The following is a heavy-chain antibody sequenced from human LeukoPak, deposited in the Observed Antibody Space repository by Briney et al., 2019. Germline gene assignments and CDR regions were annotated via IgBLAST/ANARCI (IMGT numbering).Heavy chain of an antibody. V-gene: IGHV3-7*01. CDR2: IKQDGSER. J-gene: IGHJ6*03. Sequence: GGSLRLSCAASGFTFSSYWMSWVRQAPGKGLEGVPNIKQDGSERYYVDSVKGRFTISRDNAKNSLYLQMNSLRAEDTAVYYCARDPNWNREKDMDVWGKGTTVTVSS. D-gene: IGHD1-1*01. CDR3: ARDPNWNREKDMDV. CDR1: GFTFSSYW.